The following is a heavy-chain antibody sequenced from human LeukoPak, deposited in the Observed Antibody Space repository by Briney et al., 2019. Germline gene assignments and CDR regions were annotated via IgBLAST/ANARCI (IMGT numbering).Heavy chain of an antibody. CDR2: ISYDGSNK. CDR3: ARDLPYCSSTSCYDGYYYGMDV. Sequence: GGSLRLSCAASGFTFSSYAMHWVRQAPGKGLEWVAVISYDGSNKYYADSVKGRFTISRDNSKNSLYLQMNSLRAEDTAVYYCARDLPYCSSTSCYDGYYYGMDVWGQGTTVTVSS. D-gene: IGHD2-2*01. J-gene: IGHJ6*02. CDR1: GFTFSSYA. V-gene: IGHV3-30-3*01.